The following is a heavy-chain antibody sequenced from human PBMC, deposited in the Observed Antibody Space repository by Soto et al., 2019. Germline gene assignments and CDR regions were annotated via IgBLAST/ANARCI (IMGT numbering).Heavy chain of an antibody. CDR2: VYHSGST. J-gene: IGHJ4*02. CDR1: GYSISSGYY. D-gene: IGHD6-6*01. V-gene: IGHV4-38-2*01. Sequence: SSETLSLTCGVSGYSISSGYYWGWIRQPLGKGLEWIGSVYHSGSTYYNPSLKSRVTISVDTSKNQFSLKLSSVTAADTAVYYCARAHISSEGYYFDYWGQGTLVTVSS. CDR3: ARAHISSEGYYFDY.